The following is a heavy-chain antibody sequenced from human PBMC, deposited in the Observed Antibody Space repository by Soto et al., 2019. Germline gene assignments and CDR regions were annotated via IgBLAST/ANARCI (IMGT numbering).Heavy chain of an antibody. J-gene: IGHJ3*02. CDR1: GYTFTSYY. CDR3: ARDAPGPPYCESSGYGPGAFDI. CDR2: INPSGGST. D-gene: IGHD3-22*01. Sequence: ASVKVSCKASGYTFTSYYMHWVRQTPGQGLEWMGIINPSGGSTSYAQKFQGRDTMTSDTYTSTVYMELSSLRSEDTAVYYCARDAPGPPYCESSGYGPGAFDIWGRGTMVTVS. V-gene: IGHV1-46*03.